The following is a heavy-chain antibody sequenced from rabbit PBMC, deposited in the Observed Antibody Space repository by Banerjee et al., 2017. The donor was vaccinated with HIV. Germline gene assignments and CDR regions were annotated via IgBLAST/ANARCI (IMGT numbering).Heavy chain of an antibody. J-gene: IGHJ4*01. D-gene: IGHD6-1*01. Sequence: QEQLVESGGGLVQPEGSLTLTCTASGFSFSGSYWICWVRQAPVTGLEWIACINAGNDGSTCYASWAKGRFTISKTSSTTVTLQMTSLTAADTATYFCARGVYTSGDTGYAYATVGYFNLWGPGTLVTVS. CDR3: ARGVYTSGDTGYAYATVGYFNL. V-gene: IGHV1S45*01. CDR2: INAGNDGST. CDR1: GFSFSGSYW.